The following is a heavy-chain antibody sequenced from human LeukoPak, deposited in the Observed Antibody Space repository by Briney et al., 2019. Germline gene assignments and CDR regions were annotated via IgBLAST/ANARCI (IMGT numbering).Heavy chain of an antibody. CDR2: IYSDGTT. D-gene: IGHD6-19*01. CDR3: ARALTYSTGWYSFDY. V-gene: IGHV3-66*01. Sequence: GGSLRLSCAASGFTLSNNYMSWVRQAPGTGLEWISVIYSDGTTKYAGSVKGRVTISRDNSKNALYLQINSLRAEDTAVYFCARALTYSTGWYSFDYWGQGTLVIVSS. CDR1: GFTLSNNY. J-gene: IGHJ4*02.